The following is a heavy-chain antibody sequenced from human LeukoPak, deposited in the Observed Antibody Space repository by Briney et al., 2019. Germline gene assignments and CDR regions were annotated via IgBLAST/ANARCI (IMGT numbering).Heavy chain of an antibody. CDR3: AIDPNWGVDY. CDR2: IGISGGGI. CDR1: GFIFSSYS. J-gene: IGHJ4*02. Sequence: PGGSLRLSCAASGFIFSSYSMSWVRQAPGKGLEWVSIIGISGGGIHYADSVKGRFTISRDNSKNTLYLQMNSLRAEDTAVYYCAIDPNWGVDYWGQGVLVTVSS. V-gene: IGHV3-23*01. D-gene: IGHD7-27*01.